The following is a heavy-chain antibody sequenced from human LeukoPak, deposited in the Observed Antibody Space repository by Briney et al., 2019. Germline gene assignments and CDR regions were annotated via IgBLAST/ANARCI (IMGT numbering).Heavy chain of an antibody. CDR3: ARGKSSKQQVARLLDY. CDR2: ISSSSSTI. J-gene: IGHJ4*02. D-gene: IGHD6-13*01. Sequence: GGSLRLSCAASEFTFSSYWMSWVRQAPGKGLEWVSYISSSSSTIYYADSVKGRFTISRDNAKNSLYLQMNSLRAEDTAVYYCARGKSSKQQVARLLDYWGQGTLVTVSS. V-gene: IGHV3-48*01. CDR1: EFTFSSYW.